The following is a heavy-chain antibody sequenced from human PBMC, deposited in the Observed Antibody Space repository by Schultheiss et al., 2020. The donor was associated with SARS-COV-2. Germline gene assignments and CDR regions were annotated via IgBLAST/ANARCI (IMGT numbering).Heavy chain of an antibody. D-gene: IGHD2/OR15-2a*01. CDR3: ARERESYYYYGMDV. J-gene: IGHJ6*02. CDR2: ISSSSSYI. V-gene: IGHV3-21*01. Sequence: GGSLRLSCAASGFTFSSYGMHWVRQAPGKGLEWVSSISSSSSYIYYADSVKGRFTISRDNSKNTLYLQMNSLRAEDTAVYYCARERESYYYYGMDVWGQGTTVTVSS. CDR1: GFTFSSYG.